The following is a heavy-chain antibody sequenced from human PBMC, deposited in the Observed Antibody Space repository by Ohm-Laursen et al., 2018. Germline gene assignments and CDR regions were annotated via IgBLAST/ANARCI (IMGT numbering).Heavy chain of an antibody. CDR3: ARDTFGGNSEDDY. J-gene: IGHJ4*02. CDR2: IIPIFGTA. CDR1: GGTFSSYA. Sequence: GASVKVSCKASGGTFSSYAISWVRQAPGQGLKWMGGIIPIFGTANYAQKFQGRVTITADESTSTAYMELSSLRSEDTAVYYCARDTFGGNSEDDYWGQGTLVTVSS. D-gene: IGHD4-23*01. V-gene: IGHV1-69*13.